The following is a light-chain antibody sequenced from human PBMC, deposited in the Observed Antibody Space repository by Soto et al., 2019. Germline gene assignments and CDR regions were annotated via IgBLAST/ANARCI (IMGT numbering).Light chain of an antibody. CDR3: QQRYSTPLT. CDR2: AAS. V-gene: IGKV1-39*01. J-gene: IGKJ1*01. Sequence: DSQMTQSPSSLAASGGARCTSTGQASQSISSYLNWYQQKKGKXXKXXIYAASSLQSGVPSRFSVIGSGTDVTLNLSRLKTEDCATDEGQQRYSTPLTFGQGTKVDNK. CDR1: QSISSY.